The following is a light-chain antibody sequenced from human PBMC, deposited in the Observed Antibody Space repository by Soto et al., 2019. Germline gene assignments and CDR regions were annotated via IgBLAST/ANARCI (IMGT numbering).Light chain of an antibody. CDR2: GAS. Sequence: IHMTQSPSSLSASVGDRVTITCRASETSSHYLNWYQQKPGKAPKLLIYGASKLQSGVPSRFSGSGSGTDFTLTITSLQTEDFATYYCQQSSSTPLTFGGGTKVEIK. CDR3: QQSSSTPLT. V-gene: IGKV1-39*01. J-gene: IGKJ4*01. CDR1: ETSSHY.